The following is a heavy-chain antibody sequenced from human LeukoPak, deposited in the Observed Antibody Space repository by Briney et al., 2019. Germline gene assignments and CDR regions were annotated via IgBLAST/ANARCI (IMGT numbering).Heavy chain of an antibody. J-gene: IGHJ4*02. CDR1: GGSISSYY. CDR3: ARGYPGGITETTGSFDF. D-gene: IGHD1-7*01. Sequence: SETLSLTCTVSGGSISSYYWSWIRQPPGKGLEWIGYIYYSGNTNYSPSLKSRVTISIDTSKNKFSLKVRSVTAADTAVYYCARGYPGGITETTGSFDFWGQGTLVTVSS. V-gene: IGHV4-59*01. CDR2: IYYSGNT.